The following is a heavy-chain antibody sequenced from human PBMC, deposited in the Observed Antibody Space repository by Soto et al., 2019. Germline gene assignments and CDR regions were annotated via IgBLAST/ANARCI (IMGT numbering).Heavy chain of an antibody. CDR2: IYSGGST. D-gene: IGHD3-22*01. V-gene: IGHV3-66*01. Sequence: PGGSLRLSCAASGFTVSRNYMSWGRQAPGKGLEWVSVIYSGGSTYYADSVKGRFTISRDNSKNTLYLQLNSLRAEDTAVYYCARASRNYYGSSGYRYYFDYWRRGCLVAVSS. CDR1: GFTVSRNY. CDR3: ARASRNYYGSSGYRYYFDY. J-gene: IGHJ4*01.